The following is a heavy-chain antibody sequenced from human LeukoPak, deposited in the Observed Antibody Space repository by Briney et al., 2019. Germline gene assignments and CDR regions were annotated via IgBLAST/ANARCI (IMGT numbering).Heavy chain of an antibody. Sequence: SEALSLTCTVSGGSISNSNYYWGWIRQPPGKGLEWIGGAYYSGTTYYSPSLKSRVTISVDTSRNHFSLNLNSVTAADTAVYYCARHSSSAWYYYFDYWGQGSFVTVSS. CDR1: GGSISNSNYY. D-gene: IGHD6-19*01. CDR3: ARHSSSAWYYYFDY. J-gene: IGHJ4*02. CDR2: AYYSGTT. V-gene: IGHV4-39*01.